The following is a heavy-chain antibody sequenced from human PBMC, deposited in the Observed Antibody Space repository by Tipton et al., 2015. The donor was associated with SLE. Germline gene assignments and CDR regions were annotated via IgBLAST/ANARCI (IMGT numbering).Heavy chain of an antibody. CDR3: AKDMSYD. J-gene: IGHJ4*02. Sequence: SLRLSCAASGFIFSNDGMSWVRQAPGKGLEWVSAISGSGDATFYTDSVKGRFTIYRDNSRNTLYLQMNSLRVEDTAVYYCAKDMSYDGGQGTLVTVSS. D-gene: IGHD3-3*01. CDR1: GFIFSNDG. CDR2: ISGSGDAT. V-gene: IGHV3-23*01.